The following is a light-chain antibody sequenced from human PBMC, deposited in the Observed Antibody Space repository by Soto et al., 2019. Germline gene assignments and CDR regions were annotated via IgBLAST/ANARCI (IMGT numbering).Light chain of an antibody. CDR2: GAS. CDR1: QGISSY. CDR3: QQYDDWLRLT. V-gene: IGKV1-9*01. J-gene: IGKJ4*01. Sequence: IQLTQSPSTLSASVGDRFTITCRTSQGISSYLAWYQQKPGKAPKLLIYGASTLQSGVPSRFSGSGSGTEFTLTISSLQSEDFAVYFCQQYDDWLRLTFGGGTRWIS.